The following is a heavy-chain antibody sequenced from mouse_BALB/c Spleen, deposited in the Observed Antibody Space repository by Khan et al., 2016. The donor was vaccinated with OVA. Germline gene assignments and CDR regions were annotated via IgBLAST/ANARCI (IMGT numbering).Heavy chain of an antibody. CDR2: ISYSGST. CDR3: ARGKYYGDAMDY. D-gene: IGHD1-1*01. Sequence: VQLQQSGPGLVKPSQSLSLTCTVTGYSITSNYAWNWIRQFPGNKLEWMGYISYSGSTNYNPSLKSRISITRDPSKNQFFLQLNSVTTEDTATYDWARGKYYGDAMDYWGQGTSITVAS. V-gene: IGHV3-2*02. J-gene: IGHJ4*01. CDR1: GYSITSNYA.